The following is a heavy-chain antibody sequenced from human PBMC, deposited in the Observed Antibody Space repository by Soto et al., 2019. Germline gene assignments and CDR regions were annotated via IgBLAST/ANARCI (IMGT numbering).Heavy chain of an antibody. CDR3: ENSPFFRAVGDEFPSPENY. Sequence: GGSLRLSCAASGFTFRTYSMSWVRQAPGKGLEWVANIKPNGSERNYVDSVKGRFTISRDNAKNSLYLQMNSLRGEDTAVYYCENSPFFRAVGDEFPSPENYWGQGTLVTVSS. D-gene: IGHD1-26*01. J-gene: IGHJ4*01. V-gene: IGHV3-7*03. CDR2: IKPNGSER. CDR1: GFTFRTYS.